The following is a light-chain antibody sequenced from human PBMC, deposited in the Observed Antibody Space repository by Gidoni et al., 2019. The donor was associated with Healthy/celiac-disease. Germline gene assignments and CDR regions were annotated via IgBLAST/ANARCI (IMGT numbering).Light chain of an antibody. CDR2: GAY. Sequence: IVLTQSPGPLSLSPGERATLSGRASQSVSSSYLDWYQQKPGQAPRLLIYGAYSRATGTPDRFSGSGSGTDCTLTISRLEPEDFAVYYCQQYGSSPSWTFGQGTKVEIK. CDR1: QSVSSSY. V-gene: IGKV3-20*01. CDR3: QQYGSSPSWT. J-gene: IGKJ1*01.